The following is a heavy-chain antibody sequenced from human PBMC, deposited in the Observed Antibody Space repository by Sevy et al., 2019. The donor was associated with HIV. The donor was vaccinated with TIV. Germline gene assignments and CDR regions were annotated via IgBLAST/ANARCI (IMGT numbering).Heavy chain of an antibody. V-gene: IGHV4-59*01. CDR2: IYYSGNT. Sequence: SETLSLTCTVSGGSISTYYWNWIRQPPGKGLEWIGYIYYSGNTNYNPSLTSRVSMSVDTSKNHFPLKLSSVTAADTAMYYCARGGPNQQQLDYFDYWGQGTLVTVSS. J-gene: IGHJ4*02. CDR1: GGSISTYY. D-gene: IGHD1-1*01. CDR3: ARGGPNQQQLDYFDY.